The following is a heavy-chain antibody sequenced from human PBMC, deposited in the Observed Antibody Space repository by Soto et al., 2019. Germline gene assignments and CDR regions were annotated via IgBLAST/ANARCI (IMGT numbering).Heavy chain of an antibody. Sequence: GGSLRLSCAASGFTFSSYSMNWVLQAPWKGLERVSSISSSSSYIYYADSVKGRFTISRDNAKNSLYLQMNSLRAEDTAVYYCARADYDFWSGYRYYYMDVWGKGTTVTVSS. J-gene: IGHJ6*03. CDR2: ISSSSSYI. CDR3: ARADYDFWSGYRYYYMDV. V-gene: IGHV3-21*01. D-gene: IGHD3-3*01. CDR1: GFTFSSYS.